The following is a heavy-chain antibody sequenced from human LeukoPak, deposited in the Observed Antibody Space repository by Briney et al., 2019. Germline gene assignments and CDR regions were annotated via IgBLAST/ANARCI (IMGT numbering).Heavy chain of an antibody. CDR2: INTNTGNP. CDR3: ARDVNSSGWYYYMDV. Sequence: ASVKVSCKASGYTFASYAMNWVRQAPGQGLEWMGWINTNTGNPTYAQGFTGRFVFSLDTSVSTAYLQISSLKAEDTAVYYCARDVNSSGWYYYMDVWGQGTLVTVSS. J-gene: IGHJ6*03. CDR1: GYTFASYA. D-gene: IGHD6-19*01. V-gene: IGHV7-4-1*02.